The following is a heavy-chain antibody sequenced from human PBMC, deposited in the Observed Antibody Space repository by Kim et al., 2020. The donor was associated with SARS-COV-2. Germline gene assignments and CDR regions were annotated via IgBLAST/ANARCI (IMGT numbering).Heavy chain of an antibody. J-gene: IGHJ5*02. CDR3: ARDNSPGRDLLS. Sequence: NNTPSLKSRVTISVDKSKNQFSLKLSSVTAADTAVYYCARDNSPGRDLLSWGQGTLVTVSS. V-gene: IGHV4-4*02. D-gene: IGHD5-18*01.